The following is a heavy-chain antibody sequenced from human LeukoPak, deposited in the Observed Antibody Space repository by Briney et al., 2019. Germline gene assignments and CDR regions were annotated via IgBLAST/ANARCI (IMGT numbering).Heavy chain of an antibody. D-gene: IGHD1-14*01. CDR1: GFTFDNND. J-gene: IGHJ4*02. Sequence: GSLRLSCEVSGFTFDNNDMHWVRQTTGKGLEWVSAIGSAGYTYYADSVRGRFTITKDNAKQSLYLQMNSLRVEDTAVYHCVRQPDSARYGFDYWGRGTQVTVSS. CDR3: VRQPDSARYGFDY. CDR2: IGSAGYT. V-gene: IGHV3-13*01.